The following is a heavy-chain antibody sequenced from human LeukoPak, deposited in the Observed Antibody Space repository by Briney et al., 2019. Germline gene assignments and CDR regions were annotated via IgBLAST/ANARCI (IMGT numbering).Heavy chain of an antibody. CDR3: ARSRGTAMVFDY. J-gene: IGHJ4*02. D-gene: IGHD5-18*01. Sequence: PGGSLRLSCAASGFTFSSYAMHWVRQAPGKGLEWVAVISYDGSNKYYADSVKGRFTISRDNSKSTLYLQMNSLRAEDTAVYYCARSRGTAMVFDYWGQGTLVTVSS. CDR1: GFTFSSYA. V-gene: IGHV3-30*04. CDR2: ISYDGSNK.